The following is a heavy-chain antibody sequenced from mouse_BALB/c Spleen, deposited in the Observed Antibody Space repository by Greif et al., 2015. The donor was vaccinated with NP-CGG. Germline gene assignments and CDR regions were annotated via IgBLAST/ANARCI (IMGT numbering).Heavy chain of an antibody. CDR2: IDPENGNT. D-gene: IGHD2-4*01. CDR1: GFSIKDYY. CDR3: ARRADYDDY. V-gene: IGHV14-1*02. J-gene: IGHJ2*01. Sequence: VQLQQPGAELVRPGALVKLSCRASGFSIKDYYMHWVKQRPEQGLEWIGWIDPENGNTIYDPKFQGKASITADTSSNTAYLQLSSLTSEDTAVYYCARRADYDDYWGQGTTLTVSS.